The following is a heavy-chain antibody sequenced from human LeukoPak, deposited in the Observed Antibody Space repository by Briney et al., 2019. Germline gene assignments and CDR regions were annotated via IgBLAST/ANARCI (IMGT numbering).Heavy chain of an antibody. CDR1: GFTFSSYA. CDR3: AKDRTMIEMLDAFDI. V-gene: IGHV3-23*01. Sequence: GGSLRLSCAASGFTFSSYAMNWVRQAPGKGLEWVSAISGSGGSTYYADSVKGRFTISRDNSKNTLYLQMNSLRAEDTAVYYCAKDRTMIEMLDAFDIWGQGTMVTVSS. J-gene: IGHJ3*02. D-gene: IGHD3-22*01. CDR2: ISGSGGST.